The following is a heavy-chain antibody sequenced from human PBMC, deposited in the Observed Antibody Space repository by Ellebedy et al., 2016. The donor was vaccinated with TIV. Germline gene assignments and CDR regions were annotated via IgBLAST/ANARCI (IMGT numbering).Heavy chain of an antibody. CDR3: VKDSPVAGRTFDL. D-gene: IGHD6-19*01. CDR1: GFIFYIYT. J-gene: IGHJ3*01. V-gene: IGHV3-64D*06. Sequence: GGSLRLXXSASGFIFYIYTMRWVRQAPGKGLEHVSAIGAGGGTTYYTDSVKGRFTISRDNPKNTLYLQMSSLRAEDTAVYYCVKDSPVAGRTFDLWGQGTMVTVSS. CDR2: IGAGGGTT.